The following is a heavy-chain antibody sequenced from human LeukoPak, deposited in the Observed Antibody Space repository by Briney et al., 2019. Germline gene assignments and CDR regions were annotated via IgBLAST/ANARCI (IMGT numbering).Heavy chain of an antibody. CDR1: GYSISSGYY. J-gene: IGHJ4*02. Sequence: KPSETLSLTCAASGYSISSGYYWGWIRQPPGKGLEWIGSIYHSGSTYYNPSLKSRVTISVDTSKSQFSLKLSSVTAADTAVYYCARDRGYDYVWGSYRYDYWGQGTLVTVSS. CDR3: ARDRGYDYVWGSYRYDY. V-gene: IGHV4-38-2*02. CDR2: IYHSGST. D-gene: IGHD3-16*02.